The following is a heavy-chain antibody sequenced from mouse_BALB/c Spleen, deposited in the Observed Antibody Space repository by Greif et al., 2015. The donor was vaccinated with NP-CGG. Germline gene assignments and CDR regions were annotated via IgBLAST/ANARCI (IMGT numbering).Heavy chain of an antibody. D-gene: IGHD1-3*01. J-gene: IGHJ3*01. CDR2: IYPGSGSI. CDR1: GYTFTSYW. Sequence: GSELVRPGASAKLSCKASGYTFTSYWMHWVKQRPGQGLEWIGNIYPGSGSINYDEKFKSKATLTVDTSSSTAYMQLSSLTSEDSVVYYCTKVGGGAYWGQGTLVTVSA. CDR3: TKVGGGAY. V-gene: IGHV1S22*01.